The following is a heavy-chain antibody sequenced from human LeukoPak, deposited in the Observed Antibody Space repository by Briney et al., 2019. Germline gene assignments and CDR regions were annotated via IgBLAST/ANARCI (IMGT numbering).Heavy chain of an antibody. D-gene: IGHD3-3*01. V-gene: IGHV1-46*01. CDR3: ARGGAIFGEQGNWFDP. J-gene: IGHJ5*02. CDR1: GYTFTSYY. CDR2: INPSGGST. Sequence: ASVKVSCKASGYTFTSYYMHWVRQAPGQGLEWMGIINPSGGSTSYAQKFQGRVTMTRDMSTSTVYMELSSLRSEDTAVYYCARGGAIFGEQGNWFDPWGQGTLVTVSS.